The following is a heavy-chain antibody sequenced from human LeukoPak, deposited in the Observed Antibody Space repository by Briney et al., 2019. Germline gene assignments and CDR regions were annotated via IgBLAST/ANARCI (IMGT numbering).Heavy chain of an antibody. V-gene: IGHV3-33*01. J-gene: IGHJ4*02. CDR2: IWGDGNRQ. CDR3: ARGRWIDC. Sequence: TGGSLRLSGAASAFTFSNYDIHWVRQTPGKGLEWVAGIWGDGNRQYYTESVRGRFTISGDNSRNAAYLEMSSLRVDDTAIYYCARGRWIDCWGQGALVTVSS. CDR1: AFTFSNYD. D-gene: IGHD4-23*01.